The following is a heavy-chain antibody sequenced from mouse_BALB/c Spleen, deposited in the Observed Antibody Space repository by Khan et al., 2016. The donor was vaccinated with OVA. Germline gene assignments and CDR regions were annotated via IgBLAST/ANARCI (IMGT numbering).Heavy chain of an antibody. D-gene: IGHD1-1*01. V-gene: IGHV2-6-7*01. CDR3: ARGGTTVVAHFDY. CDR2: IWGDGYT. CDR1: GFSLTGYG. Sequence: QVQLKESGPGLVAPSQSLSITCTVSGFSLTGYGVNWVRQPPGKGLEWLGMIWGDGYTDYNSALKSRLSINKDNSKSQVFLKMNSLQTDDTARYYCARGGTTVVAHFDYWGQGTTLTVSS. J-gene: IGHJ2*01.